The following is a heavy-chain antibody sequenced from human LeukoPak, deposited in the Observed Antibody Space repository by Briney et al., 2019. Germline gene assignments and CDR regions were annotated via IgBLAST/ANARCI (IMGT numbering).Heavy chain of an antibody. CDR2: ISGSGGST. V-gene: IGHV3-23*01. J-gene: IGHJ4*02. CDR1: GFTFSSYA. Sequence: GGSLRLSCAASGFTFSSYAMSWVRQAPGKGLEWVSAISGSGGSTYYADSVKGRFTISRDNSKNTLYLQMNSLRAEDTAVYYCAKDKPYYDILTGGFDYWGQGTLVTVSS. CDR3: AKDKPYYDILTGGFDY. D-gene: IGHD3-9*01.